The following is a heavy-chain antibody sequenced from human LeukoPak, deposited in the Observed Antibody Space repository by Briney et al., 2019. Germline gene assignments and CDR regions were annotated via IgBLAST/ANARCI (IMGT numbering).Heavy chain of an antibody. D-gene: IGHD2-2*01. J-gene: IGHJ6*03. Sequence: SETLSLTCTVSGGSISSYYWSWIRQPAGKGLEWIGRIYTSGSTNYNPSLKSRVTISVDTSKNQFSLKLSSVTAADTAVYYCARTTEGYCRSTSCYGFYYSYYMDVWGKGTTVTISS. CDR1: GGSISSYY. CDR2: IYTSGST. V-gene: IGHV4-4*07. CDR3: ARTTEGYCRSTSCYGFYYSYYMDV.